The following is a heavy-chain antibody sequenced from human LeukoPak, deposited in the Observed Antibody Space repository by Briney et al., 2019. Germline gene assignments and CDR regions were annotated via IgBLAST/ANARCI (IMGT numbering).Heavy chain of an antibody. J-gene: IGHJ6*02. V-gene: IGHV4-34*01. CDR3: ARGRHQWFAELRNGIDV. CDR2: INHSGST. CDR1: GGSFSGYY. D-gene: IGHD3-10*01. Sequence: PSETLSLTCAVYGGSFSGYYWSWIRQPPGKGLEWIGEINHSGSTNYNPSLKSRVTISVDTVDTSKNHFSLKLSSVTAADTAVYYCARGRHQWFAELRNGIDVWGQGTTVTVSS.